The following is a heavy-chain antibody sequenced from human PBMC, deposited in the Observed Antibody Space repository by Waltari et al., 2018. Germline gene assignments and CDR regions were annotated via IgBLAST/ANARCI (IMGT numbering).Heavy chain of an antibody. V-gene: IGHV1-69*12. CDR3: ARQRDSGSYYAADAFDI. CDR2: IIPIFGAG. CDR1: GGPFSSYA. D-gene: IGHD1-26*01. J-gene: IGHJ3*02. Sequence: QVQLVQSGAEVKKPGSSVKVSCKASGGPFSSYALSWVRQAPGQGLEWMGGIIPIFGAGNYAQKFQGRVTITADEPTSTAYMELSSLRPEDTAVYYCARQRDSGSYYAADAFDIWGQGTMVTVSS.